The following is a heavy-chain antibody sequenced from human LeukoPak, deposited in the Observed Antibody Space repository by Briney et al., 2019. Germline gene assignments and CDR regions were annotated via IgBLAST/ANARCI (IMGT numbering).Heavy chain of an antibody. V-gene: IGHV3-48*01. CDR3: ARGYCTNGVCYTGGIFDY. Sequence: GGSLRLSCAASGFTFSSYSMNWVRQAPGKGLEWVSYISSSSSTIYYADSVKGRFTISRDNAKNSLYLQMNSLRAEDAAVYYCARGYCTNGVCYTGGIFDYWGQGTLVTVSS. CDR2: ISSSSSTI. D-gene: IGHD2-8*01. CDR1: GFTFSSYS. J-gene: IGHJ4*02.